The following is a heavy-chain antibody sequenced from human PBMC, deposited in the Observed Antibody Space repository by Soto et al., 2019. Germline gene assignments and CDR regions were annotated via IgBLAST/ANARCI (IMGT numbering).Heavy chain of an antibody. Sequence: QVQLQESGPGLVKPSETLSLTCNVSGGSIRSYYWSWVRQPAGKPLEWIGRLYTSGSTNYNPSFNSRVSMSVDTSKNQFSLEVTSVTAADTAVYYCAREGASGFGMDVWGLGTTVTVSS. CDR1: GGSIRSYY. J-gene: IGHJ6*02. D-gene: IGHD1-26*01. CDR2: LYTSGST. V-gene: IGHV4-4*07. CDR3: AREGASGFGMDV.